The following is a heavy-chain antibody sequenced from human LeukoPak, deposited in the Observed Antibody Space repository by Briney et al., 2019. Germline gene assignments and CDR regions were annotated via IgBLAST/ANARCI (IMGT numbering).Heavy chain of an antibody. Sequence: GASVKVSCKASGYTFTSYGISWVRQAPGQGLEWMGWISAYNGNTNYAQKLQGRVTMTTDTSTSTAYMELRSLRSDDTAVYYCARDTVVVPAADYGMDVWGQGTTVTVSS. CDR3: ARDTVVVPAADYGMDV. J-gene: IGHJ6*02. CDR1: GYTFTSYG. V-gene: IGHV1-18*01. D-gene: IGHD2-2*01. CDR2: ISAYNGNT.